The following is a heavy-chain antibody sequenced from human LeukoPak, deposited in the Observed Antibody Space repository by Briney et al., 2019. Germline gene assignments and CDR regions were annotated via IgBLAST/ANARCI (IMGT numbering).Heavy chain of an antibody. CDR1: GGSISSSSYY. V-gene: IGHV4-39*07. D-gene: IGHD3-3*01. CDR3: ARESTIFGVVIINY. J-gene: IGHJ4*02. CDR2: IYYSGST. Sequence: SETLSLTCTVSGGSISSSSYYWGWIRQPPGKGLEWIGSIYYSGSTYYNPSLKSRVTISVDTSKNQFSLKLSSVTAADTAVYYCARESTIFGVVIINYWGQGTLVTVSS.